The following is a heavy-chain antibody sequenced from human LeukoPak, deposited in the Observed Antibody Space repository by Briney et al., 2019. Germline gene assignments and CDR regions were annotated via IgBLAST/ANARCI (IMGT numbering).Heavy chain of an antibody. CDR3: AKEGPGIAASFDY. CDR2: ISYDGSNK. D-gene: IGHD6-13*01. J-gene: IGHJ4*02. Sequence: AARSLRLSCAASGFTFSSYGMHWVRQAPGKGLEWVAVISYDGSNKYYADSVKGRFTISRDNSKNTLYLQMNSLRAEDTAVYYCAKEGPGIAASFDYWGQGTLVTVSS. CDR1: GFTFSSYG. V-gene: IGHV3-30*18.